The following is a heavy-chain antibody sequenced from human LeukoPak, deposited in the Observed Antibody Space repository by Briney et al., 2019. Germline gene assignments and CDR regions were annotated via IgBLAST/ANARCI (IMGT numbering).Heavy chain of an antibody. CDR1: GYTFSDYY. V-gene: IGHV1-2*02. Sequence: ASVKVSCKASGYTFSDYYMHWVRQAPGQGLEWMGWINPNSGGTNYAQKFQGRVTMTRDTSISTAYMELSRLRSDDTAVYYCAREYLGLVVVVAATGSFNWFDPWGQGTLVTVSS. CDR3: AREYLGLVVVVAATGSFNWFDP. J-gene: IGHJ5*02. D-gene: IGHD2-15*01. CDR2: INPNSGGT.